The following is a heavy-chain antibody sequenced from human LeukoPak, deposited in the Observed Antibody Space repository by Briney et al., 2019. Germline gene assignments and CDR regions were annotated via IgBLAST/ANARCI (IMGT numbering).Heavy chain of an antibody. D-gene: IGHD6-13*01. Sequence: SETLSLTCAVYGGSFSGYYWSWIRQPPGKGLEWIGEINHSGSTNYNPSLKSRVTISVDTSKNQFSLKLSSVTAADTAVYYCAKGIRGSWYPKHYYFDYWGQGTLVTVSS. CDR2: INHSGST. CDR3: AKGIRGSWYPKHYYFDY. J-gene: IGHJ4*02. V-gene: IGHV4-34*01. CDR1: GGSFSGYY.